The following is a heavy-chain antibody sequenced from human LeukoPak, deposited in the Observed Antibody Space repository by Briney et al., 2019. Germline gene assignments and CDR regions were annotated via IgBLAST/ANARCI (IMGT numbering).Heavy chain of an antibody. J-gene: IGHJ4*02. V-gene: IGHV4-59*01. CDR3: ARGGLAVAVFDY. Sequence: PSETLSLTCTVSGGSISSYYWSWIRQPPGKGLEWIGYIYYSGSTNYNPSLKSRVTISVDTSENQFSLKLSSVTAADTAVYYCARGGLAVAVFDYWGQGTLVTVSS. CDR1: GGSISSYY. CDR2: IYYSGST. D-gene: IGHD6-19*01.